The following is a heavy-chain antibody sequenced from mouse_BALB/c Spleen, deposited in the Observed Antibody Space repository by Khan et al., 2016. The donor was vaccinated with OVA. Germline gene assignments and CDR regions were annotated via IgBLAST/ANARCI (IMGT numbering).Heavy chain of an antibody. V-gene: IGHV1-84*02. CDR2: IYPGSANT. CDR3: AGRFDF. CDR1: GYTFTDYY. J-gene: IGHJ2*01. Sequence: QVQLQQSGPEMVKPGASVKISCKASGYTFTDYYINWVKQKPGQGPEWIGWIYPGSANTRYNENFKGKATLTVDTSSTTAYMQLSSLTSEDTAVYFCAGRFDFWGQGTTLTVSS.